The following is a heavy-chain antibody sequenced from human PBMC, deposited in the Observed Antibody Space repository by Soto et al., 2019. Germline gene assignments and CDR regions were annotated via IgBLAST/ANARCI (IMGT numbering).Heavy chain of an antibody. D-gene: IGHD2-15*01. CDR1: GYTFTSYG. CDR3: ARSGGSSDYYYYYGMDV. Sequence: GASVKVSCKASGYTFTSYGISWVRQAPGQGLEWMGWISAYNGNTNYAQKLQGRVTMTTDTSTSTAYMELRSLRSDDTAVYYCARSGGSSDYYYYYGMDVWGQGTTVTVSS. V-gene: IGHV1-18*01. CDR2: ISAYNGNT. J-gene: IGHJ6*02.